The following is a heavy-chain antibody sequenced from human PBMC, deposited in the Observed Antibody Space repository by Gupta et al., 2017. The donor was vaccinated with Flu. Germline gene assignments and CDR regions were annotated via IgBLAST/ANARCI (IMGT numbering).Heavy chain of an antibody. V-gene: IGHV3-9*01. J-gene: IGHJ6*02. CDR3: VKDRSSSWYQRDGMDV. Sequence: EVQLVESGGGLGQPGRSLRLSCAASGFTFEDYAMPWVRQVPGKGLEWVSGISWKSGSVGYADSVKGRFTISRDNAKNSLYLQMNSLRLEDTAVYYCVKDRSSSWYQRDGMDVWGQGTTVTVSS. CDR1: GFTFEDYA. D-gene: IGHD6-13*01. CDR2: ISWKSGSV.